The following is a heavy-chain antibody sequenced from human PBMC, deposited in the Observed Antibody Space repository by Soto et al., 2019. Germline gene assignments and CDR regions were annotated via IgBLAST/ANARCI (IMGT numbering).Heavy chain of an antibody. CDR3: ARQRAVPRTRGFDY. J-gene: IGHJ4*02. D-gene: IGHD6-19*01. CDR2: IYPSGTT. Sequence: QVHLQESGPGLVKPSGTLSLTCAVSGGSITTNWWSWVRQPPGTGLAWIGEIYPSGTTNYNPSLRGRGTISVDKSNNQSSLNLNSVTAADAASYDCARQRAVPRTRGFDYWGQGNLVTVSS. V-gene: IGHV4-4*02. CDR1: GGSITTNW.